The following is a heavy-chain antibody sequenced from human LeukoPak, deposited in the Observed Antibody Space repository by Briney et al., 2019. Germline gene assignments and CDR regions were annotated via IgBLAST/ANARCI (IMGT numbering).Heavy chain of an antibody. Sequence: GGSLRLSCAASGFTFSTYSMNWVRQAPGKGLEWVSYISSSSTIYYSDPVKGRFTISRDHAKHSLYLQMNSLRAEDTAVYYCARNRVEYDSSGFYPWGQGTLVTVSS. J-gene: IGHJ5*02. D-gene: IGHD3-22*01. CDR3: ARNRVEYDSSGFYP. CDR2: ISSSSTI. V-gene: IGHV3-48*01. CDR1: GFTFSTYS.